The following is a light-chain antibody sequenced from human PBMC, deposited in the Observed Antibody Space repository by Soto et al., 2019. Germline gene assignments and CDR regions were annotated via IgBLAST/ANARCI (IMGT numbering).Light chain of an antibody. Sequence: QSVLTQPPSVSGAPGQRVTISCTGSSSNIRAGYDVHWYQQLPGTAPKLLIYGNSNRPSGVPDRFSGSKSGTSASLAITGLQAEDEADYYCQSYDSSLSAFYVFGTRTKVTVL. CDR3: QSYDSSLSAFYV. CDR1: SSNIRAGYD. CDR2: GNS. V-gene: IGLV1-40*01. J-gene: IGLJ1*01.